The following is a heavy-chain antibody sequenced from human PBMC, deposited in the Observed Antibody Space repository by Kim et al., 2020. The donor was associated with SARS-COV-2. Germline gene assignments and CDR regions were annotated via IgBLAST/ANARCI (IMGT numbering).Heavy chain of an antibody. D-gene: IGHD2-2*01. Sequence: ASVKVSCKASGYTFTGYYMHWVRQAPGQGLEWMGWINPNSGGTNYAQKFQGRVTMTRDTSISTAYMELSRLRSDDTAVYYCARRSYCSSTSCTRKEYFQHWGQGTLVTVSS. CDR2: INPNSGGT. CDR1: GYTFTGYY. J-gene: IGHJ1*01. CDR3: ARRSYCSSTSCTRKEYFQH. V-gene: IGHV1-2*02.